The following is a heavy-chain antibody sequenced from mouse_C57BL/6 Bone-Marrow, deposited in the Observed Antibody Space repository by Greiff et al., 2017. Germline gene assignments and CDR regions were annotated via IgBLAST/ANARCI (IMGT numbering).Heavy chain of an antibody. Sequence: QVQLHQSGAELARPGASVKLSCKASGYTFTSYGISWVKQRPGQGLEWIGEIYTRSGNTYYDEKIKGKATLTADKSSSTAYMEIGSLTSEDSAGYVCARGDWARFDVWGKGTTVTVSA. V-gene: IGHV1-81*01. J-gene: IGHJ1*03. D-gene: IGHD4-1*01. CDR3: ARGDWARFDV. CDR1: GYTFTSYG. CDR2: IYTRSGNT.